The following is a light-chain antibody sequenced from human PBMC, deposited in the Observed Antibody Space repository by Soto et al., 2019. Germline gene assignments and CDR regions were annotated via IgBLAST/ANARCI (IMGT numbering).Light chain of an antibody. Sequence: ELVLTQSPDTLSLSLGERATLSCRASQSVSGSYLAWYQQKPGQAPRLLIYGASNRATGIPDRFSGSGSGTDFTLTISGLEPEDFAVFYCHQYDSSPRHTFGQGTRVEIK. CDR2: GAS. CDR1: QSVSGSY. CDR3: HQYDSSPRHT. V-gene: IGKV3-20*01. J-gene: IGKJ2*01.